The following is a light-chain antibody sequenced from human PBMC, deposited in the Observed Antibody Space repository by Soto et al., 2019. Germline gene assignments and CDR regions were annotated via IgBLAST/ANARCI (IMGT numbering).Light chain of an antibody. CDR2: GVT. J-gene: IGLJ1*01. V-gene: IGLV2-14*01. CDR3: FSHRSGDSHA. CDR1: SSDIGAYNY. Sequence: QSALTQPASVSGSPGQSITISCTGTSSDIGAYNYVSWYQQYPGKAPKLVIYGVTNRPSGVSNRFSGSKTGNTASLTISGLQAEDEADYYCFSHRSGDSHAFGTGTKVTVL.